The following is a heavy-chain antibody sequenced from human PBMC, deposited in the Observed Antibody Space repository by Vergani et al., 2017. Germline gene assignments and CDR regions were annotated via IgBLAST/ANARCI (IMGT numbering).Heavy chain of an antibody. CDR3: ARGRDSYVET. CDR2: IYTSGST. Sequence: QVQLQESGPRLTRPSQTVSLTCTVSGGSISSGAYYWSWIRQPAGKGLEWLGRIYTSGSTNYNSSLKSRVALSLDSSKNQFSLNLTSVTAADTAVYYCARGRDSYVETRGPGTLVTVSS. V-gene: IGHV4-61*02. CDR1: GGSISSGAYY. J-gene: IGHJ4*02. D-gene: IGHD5-18*01.